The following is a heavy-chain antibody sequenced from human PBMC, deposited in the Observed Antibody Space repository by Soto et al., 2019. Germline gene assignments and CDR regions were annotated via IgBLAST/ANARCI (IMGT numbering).Heavy chain of an antibody. V-gene: IGHV3-21*01. CDR2: ISSSSSYI. D-gene: IGHD3-10*01. J-gene: IGHJ4*02. Sequence: GGSLRLSCAASGFTFSSYSMNWVRQAPGKGLESVSSISSSSSYIYYADSVKGRFTISRDNAKNSLYLQMNSLRAEDTAVYYCARDPDYYGSGSLDYWGQGTLVTVSS. CDR1: GFTFSSYS. CDR3: ARDPDYYGSGSLDY.